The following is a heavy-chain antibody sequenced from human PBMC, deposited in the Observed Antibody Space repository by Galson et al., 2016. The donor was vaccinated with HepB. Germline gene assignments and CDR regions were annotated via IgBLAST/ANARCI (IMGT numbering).Heavy chain of an antibody. CDR1: GYTFTDYYF. CDR3: ARDKGEAGGQHYFYMDV. CDR2: INPNTGHT. D-gene: IGHD2-8*02. V-gene: IGHV1-2*06. Sequence: SVKVSCKASGYTFTDYYFMYWVRQAPGQGLEWIGRINPNTGHTNYAQKFQGRVTMTRDTSISTASMDLTRLTDEDTAVYYCARDKGEAGGQHYFYMDVWGKGTTVTVSS. J-gene: IGHJ6*03.